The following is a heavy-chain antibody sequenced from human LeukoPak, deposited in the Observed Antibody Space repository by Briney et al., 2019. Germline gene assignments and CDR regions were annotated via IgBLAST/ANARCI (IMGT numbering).Heavy chain of an antibody. V-gene: IGHV1-18*04. CDR2: INTYNGNT. CDR3: ARNSPRDVAGRQFLPGVLSLLSQCDNCFDP. D-gene: IGHD7-27*01. J-gene: IGHJ5*02. CDR1: GYTSTNYG. Sequence: ASVKVSCKASGYTSTNYGISWVRQAPGQGLEWMGWINTYNGNTNYAQKFQGRVTMTTDTSTSTAYMELRSLRSDDTAVYYCARNSPRDVAGRQFLPGVLSLLSQCDNCFDPWGQGTLVSVSS.